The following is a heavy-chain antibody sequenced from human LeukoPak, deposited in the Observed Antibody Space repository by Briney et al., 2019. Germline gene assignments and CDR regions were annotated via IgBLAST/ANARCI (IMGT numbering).Heavy chain of an antibody. J-gene: IGHJ4*02. CDR1: GGTFSTYA. CDR3: TRVFAWGGEISGSYYYY. D-gene: IGHD1-26*01. Sequence: SVKVSCKASGGTFSTYAVNWVRQAPGQGLELMGGIIPLFGTANYAQKFQGRVTITTDESTSTAYMELSSLRSDDTAIYYCTRVFAWGGEISGSYYYYWGQGTLFTVSS. V-gene: IGHV1-69*05. CDR2: IIPLFGTA.